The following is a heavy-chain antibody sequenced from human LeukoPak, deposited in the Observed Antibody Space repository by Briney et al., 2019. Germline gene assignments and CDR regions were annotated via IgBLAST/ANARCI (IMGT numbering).Heavy chain of an antibody. CDR3: ATAYYYDSRGYDPLDY. D-gene: IGHD3-22*01. V-gene: IGHV3-23*01. CDR1: GFTFSRHA. J-gene: IGHJ4*02. Sequence: GSLRLSCAASGFTFSRHAMSWVRQAPGKGLEWVSGISGSGGFTYYADSAKGRFTISRDNSKNTLYLQMNSLRAEDTAVYYCATAYYYDSRGYDPLDYWGQGTLVTVSS. CDR2: ISGSGGFT.